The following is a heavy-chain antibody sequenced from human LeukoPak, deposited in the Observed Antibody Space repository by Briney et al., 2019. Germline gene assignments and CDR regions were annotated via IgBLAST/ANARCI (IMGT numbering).Heavy chain of an antibody. CDR1: GFTVNSNY. CDR3: AVLCFAKVFDY. Sequence: PGGSLRLSCAASGFTVNSNYMSWVRQAPGKGLEWVSVIYSAGDTYYADSVRGRFTISRDNSKNTLYLQMYSLRVEDTAVYYCAVLCFAKVFDYWGQGTLVTVSS. CDR2: IYSAGDT. V-gene: IGHV3-66*01. D-gene: IGHD2-21*01. J-gene: IGHJ4*02.